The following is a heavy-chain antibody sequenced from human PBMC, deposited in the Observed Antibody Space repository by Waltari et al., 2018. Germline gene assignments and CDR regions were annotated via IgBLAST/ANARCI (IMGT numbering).Heavy chain of an antibody. CDR3: ARKQRGWFDAFDI. V-gene: IGHV4-39*07. CDR2: IHYIGDT. Sequence: QLQLQESGPGLVEPSETLSLTCTASGDSISNNNYYWGWIRQPRGTGLQWIGSIHYIGDTDYSSSLKSRGIISVDTANNQCSLRRTSVTAADTAIYVWARKQRGWFDAFDIWGQGTAVTGSS. J-gene: IGHJ3*02. CDR1: GDSISNNNYY. D-gene: IGHD6-19*01.